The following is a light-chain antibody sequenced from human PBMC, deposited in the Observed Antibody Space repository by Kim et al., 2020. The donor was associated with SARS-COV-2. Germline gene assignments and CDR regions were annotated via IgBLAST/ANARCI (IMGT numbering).Light chain of an antibody. CDR2: YDT. V-gene: IGLV3-21*04. Sequence: YELTQPPSVSEAPGKTATITCGGDDIGTKSVHWYQQKPGQAPVLVIYYDTDRPSGIPERFSASNSGSTATLTVSRVEAGDEADYYCQVWDSGSDHWVFGGGTQLTVL. J-gene: IGLJ3*02. CDR1: DIGTKS. CDR3: QVWDSGSDHWV.